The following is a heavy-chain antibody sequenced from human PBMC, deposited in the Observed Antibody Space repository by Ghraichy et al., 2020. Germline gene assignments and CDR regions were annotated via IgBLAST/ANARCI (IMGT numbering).Heavy chain of an antibody. CDR2: ISSSSSYI. CDR1: GFTFSSYS. Sequence: GGSLRLSCAASGFTFSSYSMNWVRQAPGKGLEWVSSISSSSSYIYYADSVKGRFTISRDNAKNSLYLQMNSLRAEDTAVYYCARARWGLYYYYGMDVWGQGTTVTVSS. V-gene: IGHV3-21*01. J-gene: IGHJ6*02. D-gene: IGHD2-21*01. CDR3: ARARWGLYYYYGMDV.